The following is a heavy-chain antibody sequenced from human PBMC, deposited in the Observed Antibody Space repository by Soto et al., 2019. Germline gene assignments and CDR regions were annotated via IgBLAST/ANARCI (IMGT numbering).Heavy chain of an antibody. J-gene: IGHJ4*02. V-gene: IGHV1-3*01. CDR1: RYSFTTYA. CDR3: ARDPGTGAALRAYHFDY. CDR2: INAGNGDT. D-gene: IGHD1-1*01. Sequence: ASVKVSCKASRYSFTTYALHWVRQAPGQRLEWMGWINAGNGDTKYSEKFQGRVTITRDTSANTAYMELSSLRSEDTSVYYCARDPGTGAALRAYHFDYWGQGALVTVSS.